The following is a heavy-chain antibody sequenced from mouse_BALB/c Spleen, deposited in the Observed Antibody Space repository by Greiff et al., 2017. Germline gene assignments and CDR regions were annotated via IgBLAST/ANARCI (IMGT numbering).Heavy chain of an antibody. V-gene: IGHV3-2*02. CDR1: GYSITSDYA. J-gene: IGHJ4*01. Sequence: VQLQQSGPGLVKPSQSLSLTCTVTGYSITSDYAWNWIRQFPGNKLEWMGYISYSGSTSYNPSLKSRISITRDTSKNQFFLQLNSVTTEDTATYYCARGGYGNSYAMDYWGQGTSVTVSS. CDR3: ARGGYGNSYAMDY. D-gene: IGHD2-10*02. CDR2: ISYSGST.